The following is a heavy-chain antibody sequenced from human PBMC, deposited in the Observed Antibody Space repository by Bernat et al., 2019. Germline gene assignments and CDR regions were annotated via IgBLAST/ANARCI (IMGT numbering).Heavy chain of an antibody. J-gene: IGHJ5*02. D-gene: IGHD3-3*01. Sequence: QVQLQESGPGVVRPSETLSLTCTVSGDSISNYYCSWIRQSPGKGLEWIGYIPYSGSTNYNPSFNSRVTISLHTSKNQFSLKLSTVTAADTAVYYCASRPTSSGRGVSWGQGTLVTVSS. CDR1: GDSISNYY. CDR3: ASRPTSSGRGVS. V-gene: IGHV4-59*01. CDR2: IPYSGST.